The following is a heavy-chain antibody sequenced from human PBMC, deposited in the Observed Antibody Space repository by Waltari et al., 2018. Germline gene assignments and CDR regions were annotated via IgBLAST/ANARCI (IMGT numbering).Heavy chain of an antibody. CDR3: AREVSRDCRFDP. J-gene: IGHJ5*02. V-gene: IGHV3-30*01. CDR1: GFTFRNYP. Sequence: QVEVVESGGGVVQPGRSLRLSCAASGFTFRNYPMHWVRQAPGKGLEWVAVRLRDGINEHDADSVEGRFTISRDDSKNTRYLQMNSLSVEDTAVYYWAREVSRDCRFDPWGQGTLVTVSS. CDR2: RLRDGINE. D-gene: IGHD2-21*02.